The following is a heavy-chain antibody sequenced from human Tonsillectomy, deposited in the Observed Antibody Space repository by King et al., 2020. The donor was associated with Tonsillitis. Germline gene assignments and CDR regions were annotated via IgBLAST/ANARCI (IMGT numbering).Heavy chain of an antibody. Sequence: QLVQSGPEVKKPGASVKVSCKASGYTFMSYGLSWVRQAPGQGLEWMGWISAHNGNTNYAQKVQGRVTMTRDTSTSTAYMELRSLRADATAVYYCARVSGDYDVLRGFDYWGQGTLVTVSS. V-gene: IGHV1-18*04. CDR1: GYTFMSYG. CDR3: ARVSGDYDVLRGFDY. D-gene: IGHD3-9*01. CDR2: ISAHNGNT. J-gene: IGHJ4*02.